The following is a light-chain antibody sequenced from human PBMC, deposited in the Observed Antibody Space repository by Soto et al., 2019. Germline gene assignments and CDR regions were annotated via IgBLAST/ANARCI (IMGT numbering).Light chain of an antibody. CDR3: CSFTTSTTYV. J-gene: IGLJ1*01. CDR1: SSDVGGYNS. CDR2: EVT. V-gene: IGLV2-14*01. Sequence: QSVLTQPASVSGSPGQSITISCTGTSSDVGGYNSVSWYQQHPGTAPKLIIYEVTHRPSGVSNRFSGSQSANTASLTISGLQAEDEADYYCCSFTTSTTYVFGTGTKLTVL.